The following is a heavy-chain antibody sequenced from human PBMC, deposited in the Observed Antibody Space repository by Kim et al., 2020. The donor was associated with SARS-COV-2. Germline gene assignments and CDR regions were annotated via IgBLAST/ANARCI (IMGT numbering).Heavy chain of an antibody. CDR1: GFTFRAYV. J-gene: IGHJ6*02. CDR3: ASWPTYYGVNV. CDR2: ISYDGNNQ. Sequence: GGSLRLSCAASGFTFRAYVMHWVRQAPGKGLEWMAVISYDGNNQFYADSVKGRFTISRDNSNNMLYLQMDDLRLDDTAVYYCASWPTYYGVNVWGQGTSVTVSS. V-gene: IGHV3-30*04.